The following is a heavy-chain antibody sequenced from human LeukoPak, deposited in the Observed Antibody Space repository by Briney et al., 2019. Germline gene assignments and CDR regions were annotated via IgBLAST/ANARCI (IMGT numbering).Heavy chain of an antibody. CDR3: ARRDSSGEFDY. CDR2: IYYSGST. J-gene: IGHJ4*02. CDR1: GGSISDYY. D-gene: IGHD3-22*01. V-gene: IGHV4-59*08. Sequence: SETLSLTCSVSGGSISDYYWSWIRQPPGKGLEWIGFIYYSGSTNYSPSLKSRVTISVDTSKNQFSLKLTSVTAADTAAYYCARRDSSGEFDYWGQGILVTVSS.